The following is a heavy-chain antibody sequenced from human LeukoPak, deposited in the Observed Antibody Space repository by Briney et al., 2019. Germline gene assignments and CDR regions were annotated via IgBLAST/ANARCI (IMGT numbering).Heavy chain of an antibody. CDR3: ARGHYDYVWGSYQN. Sequence: GGSLRLSCAASGFTFSIYEINWVRQAPGKGLEWLSHISTSGTSIHYADSVKGRFTISRDNAENSLYLQMNSLRAEDTAVYYCARGHYDYVWGSYQNWGQGTLVTVSS. J-gene: IGHJ4*02. CDR1: GFTFSIYE. CDR2: ISTSGTSI. V-gene: IGHV3-48*03. D-gene: IGHD3-16*02.